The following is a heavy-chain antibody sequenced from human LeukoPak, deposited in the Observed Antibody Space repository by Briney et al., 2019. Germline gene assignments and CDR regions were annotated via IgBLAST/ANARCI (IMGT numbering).Heavy chain of an antibody. CDR3: ARQEVPAASVRD. D-gene: IGHD2-2*01. J-gene: IGHJ4*02. CDR1: GGSISSSSYY. CDR2: IYYSGST. Sequence: SETLSLTCTVSGGSISSSSYYWGWIRQPPGKGLEWIGSIYYSGSTYYNPSLKSRVTISVDTSKNQFSLKLSSVTAADTAVYYCARQEVPAASVRDWGQGTLVTVPS. V-gene: IGHV4-39*01.